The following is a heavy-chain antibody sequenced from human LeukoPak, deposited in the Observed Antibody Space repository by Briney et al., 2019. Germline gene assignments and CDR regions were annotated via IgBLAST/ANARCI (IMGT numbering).Heavy chain of an antibody. Sequence: ASVKVSCKASGYTFTSYGISWVRQAPGQGLEWMGWISAYNGNTNYAQKLQGRVTMTTDTSTSTAYMELRSLRSDDTAVYYCARSYYYDNDSYYDFDYWGQGTLVTVSS. D-gene: IGHD3-22*01. V-gene: IGHV1-18*01. CDR2: ISAYNGNT. CDR1: GYTFTSYG. CDR3: ARSYYYDNDSYYDFDY. J-gene: IGHJ4*02.